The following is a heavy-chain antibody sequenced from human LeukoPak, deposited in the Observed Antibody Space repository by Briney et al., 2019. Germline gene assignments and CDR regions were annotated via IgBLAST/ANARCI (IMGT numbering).Heavy chain of an antibody. Sequence: SETLSLTCAVSGGSISSGGYYWSCIRQHPGKGLECIGYIYYSGSTYYNPSLKSRVTISVDTSKNQFSLKLSSVTAADTAVYYCARTQSPRGKGYFDYWGQGTLVTVSS. CDR3: ARTQSPRGKGYFDY. V-gene: IGHV4-31*11. CDR1: GGSISSGGYY. CDR2: IYYSGST. J-gene: IGHJ4*02.